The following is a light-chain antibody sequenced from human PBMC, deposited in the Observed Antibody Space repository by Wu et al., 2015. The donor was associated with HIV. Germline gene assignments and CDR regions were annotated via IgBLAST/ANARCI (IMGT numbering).Light chain of an antibody. CDR2: DAS. Sequence: IQLTQSPSSLSASIGDRVTITCRASQDIATYLAWYQQIPGKAPRVLIYDASTLQTGVSSRFSGSGSGAEFTLSISGLQREDFAIYYCQQLNSFPLTFGHGARLEIK. J-gene: IGKJ5*01. CDR1: QDIATY. CDR3: QQLNSFPLT. V-gene: IGKV1-9*01.